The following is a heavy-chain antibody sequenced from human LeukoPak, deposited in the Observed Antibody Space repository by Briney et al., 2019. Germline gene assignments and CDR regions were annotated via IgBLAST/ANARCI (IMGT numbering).Heavy chain of an antibody. CDR1: GFTFSSYS. Sequence: SPRLSCAASGFTFSSYSMNWVRQAPGKGLEWVSSISSSSSYIYYAHSVKGRFTISRDNAKNSLYLQMNSLRAEDTAVYYCARDAYYYDGNWFDPWGQGTLVAVSS. V-gene: IGHV3-21*04. CDR2: ISSSSSYI. J-gene: IGHJ5*02. D-gene: IGHD3-22*01. CDR3: ARDAYYYDGNWFDP.